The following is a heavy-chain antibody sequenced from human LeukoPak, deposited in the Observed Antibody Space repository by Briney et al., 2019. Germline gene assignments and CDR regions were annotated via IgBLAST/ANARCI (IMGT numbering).Heavy chain of an antibody. Sequence: SGGSLRLSCEASGFTFSIYAMNWVRQAPGKGLEWVSTISGSGGNTYYADSVKGRFTISRDNSKNTLYLQMNSLRAEDTAVYYCAKVNSGYCSSTSCYGDYWGQGTLVTVSS. D-gene: IGHD2-2*01. CDR1: GFTFSIYA. J-gene: IGHJ4*02. CDR2: ISGSGGNT. CDR3: AKVNSGYCSSTSCYGDY. V-gene: IGHV3-23*01.